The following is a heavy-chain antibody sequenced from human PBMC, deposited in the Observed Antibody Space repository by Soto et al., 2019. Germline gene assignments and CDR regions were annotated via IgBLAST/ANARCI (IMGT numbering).Heavy chain of an antibody. Sequence: SETLSLTCTVSGASISGFYWSWIRKSAGKGLEWIGRIYATGTTDYNPSLKSRVMMSVDTSKKQFSLKLRSVTAADTAVYYCVRDGTKTLRDWLDPSGQGISVTVYS. D-gene: IGHD1-1*01. CDR1: GASISGFY. CDR3: VRDGTKTLRDWLDP. J-gene: IGHJ5*02. V-gene: IGHV4-4*07. CDR2: IYATGTT.